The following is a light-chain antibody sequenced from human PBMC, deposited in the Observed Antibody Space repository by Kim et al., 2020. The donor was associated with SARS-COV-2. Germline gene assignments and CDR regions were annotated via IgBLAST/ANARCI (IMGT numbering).Light chain of an antibody. Sequence: SYELTQPLSVSVALGQTATIPCCGNNIGDKYVYWYHQKPGQAPVLVMYRDTKRPSGIPERLSGSNSGDTATLTISGVEAGDEGEYYCQVWDSRAVVFGGG. CDR2: RDT. CDR1: NIGDKY. CDR3: QVWDSRAVV. V-gene: IGLV3-9*01. J-gene: IGLJ2*01.